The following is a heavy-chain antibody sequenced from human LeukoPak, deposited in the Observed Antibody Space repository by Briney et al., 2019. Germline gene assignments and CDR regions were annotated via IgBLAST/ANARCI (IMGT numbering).Heavy chain of an antibody. CDR1: GFTFDDYA. V-gene: IGHV3-43*02. CDR3: AKSVSPGGGYDYFDY. D-gene: IGHD5-12*01. CDR2: ISGDGGGT. J-gene: IGHJ4*02. Sequence: GSLRLSCAASGFTFDDYAMHWVRQAPGKGLEWVSLISGDGGGTYYADSVKGRFTISRDNSKNSLYLQMSSLRAEDTAFYYCAKSVSPGGGYDYFDYWGQGTLVTVSS.